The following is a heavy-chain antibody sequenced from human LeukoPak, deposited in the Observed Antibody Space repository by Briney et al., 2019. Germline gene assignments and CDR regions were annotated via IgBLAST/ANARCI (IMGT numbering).Heavy chain of an antibody. J-gene: IGHJ6*04. CDR2: IKQDGSEK. Sequence: GGSLRLSCAASGFTFSSYWMSWVRQAPGKGLEWVANIKQDGSEKYYVDSVKGRFTISRDNAKNSLYLQMNSLRAEDTAVYYCARESVFGIVGATADVWGKGTTVTVSS. CDR1: GFTFSSYW. V-gene: IGHV3-7*01. CDR3: ARESVFGIVGATADV. D-gene: IGHD1-26*01.